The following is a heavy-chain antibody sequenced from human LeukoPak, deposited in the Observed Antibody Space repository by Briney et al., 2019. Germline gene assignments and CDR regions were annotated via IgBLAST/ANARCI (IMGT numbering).Heavy chain of an antibody. V-gene: IGHV3-53*01. CDR2: LYIDGNT. CDR3: AGDQWLALQH. J-gene: IGHJ1*01. CDR1: GFTVSKNY. Sequence: GGSLRLSCAASGFTVSKNYMSWVRQAPGKGLEWVSVLYIDGNTYYADSVKGRFTISRDNSKNTLYLQMSSLRVEDTAVYYCAGDQWLALQHWGQGTLVTVSS. D-gene: IGHD6-19*01.